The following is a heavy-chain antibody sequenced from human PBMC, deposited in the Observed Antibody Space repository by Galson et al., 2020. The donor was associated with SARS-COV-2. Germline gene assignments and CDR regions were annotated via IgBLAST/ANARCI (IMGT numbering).Heavy chain of an antibody. CDR3: ARGTNDWYGIDY. CDR2: INSGGGTTT. J-gene: IGHJ4*02. D-gene: IGHD3-9*01. CDR1: GFTFSNYW. V-gene: IGHV3-74*01. Sequence: GGSLRLSCAASGFTFSNYWMHWVRQAPGKGLVWVSRINSGGGTTTDYADSVKGRSTISRDNAKNTLYLQMNSLRDDDTAMYFCARGTNDWYGIDYWGQGSLVTVSS.